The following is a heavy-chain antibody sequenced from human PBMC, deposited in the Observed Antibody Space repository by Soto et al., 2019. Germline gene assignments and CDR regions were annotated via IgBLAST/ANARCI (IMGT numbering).Heavy chain of an antibody. J-gene: IGHJ2*01. D-gene: IGHD4-17*01. CDR2: ISWDGTTQ. CDR3: AKTPGDYPLYGYFDL. Sequence: QVQLVESGGGVVQPGRSLRLSCAASGFTFSSYGLHWVRQSPGKGLEWVAIISWDGTTQYYADSVKGRFTISRDNSNNTLYLQMNSLRAEDTAVYYCAKTPGDYPLYGYFDLWGRGTLVTVSS. V-gene: IGHV3-30*18. CDR1: GFTFSSYG.